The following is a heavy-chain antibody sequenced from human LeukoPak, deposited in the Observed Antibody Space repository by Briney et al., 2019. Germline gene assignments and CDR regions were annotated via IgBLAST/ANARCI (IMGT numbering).Heavy chain of an antibody. Sequence: GESLKISCKGSGYSFTSYWIGWVRQMPGEGLEWMGIIYPGDSDTRYSPSFQGQVTISADKSISTAYLQWSSLKASDTAMYYCARHCSSTSCYAGFDYWGQGTLVTVSS. CDR1: GYSFTSYW. CDR3: ARHCSSTSCYAGFDY. D-gene: IGHD2-2*01. V-gene: IGHV5-51*01. CDR2: IYPGDSDT. J-gene: IGHJ4*02.